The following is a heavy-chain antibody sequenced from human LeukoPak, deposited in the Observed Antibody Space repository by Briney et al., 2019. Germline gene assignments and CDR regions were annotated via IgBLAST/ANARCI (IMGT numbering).Heavy chain of an antibody. CDR1: GFTFSSYG. J-gene: IGHJ4*02. CDR2: ISSSSSTI. Sequence: GGSLRLSCAASGFTFSSYGMTWVRQAPGKGLEWVSYISSSSSTIYYADSVKGRFTISRDNSKNTLYLQMNSLRAEDTAVYYCAKGLALAGLDYWGQGTLVTVSS. D-gene: IGHD6-19*01. CDR3: AKGLALAGLDY. V-gene: IGHV3-48*01.